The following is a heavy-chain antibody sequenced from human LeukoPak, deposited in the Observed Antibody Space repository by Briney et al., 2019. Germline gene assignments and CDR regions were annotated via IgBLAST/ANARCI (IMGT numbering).Heavy chain of an antibody. V-gene: IGHV1-69*04. CDR3: ARAPTTAMVIGNYYYYGMDV. CDR1: GGTFSSYA. J-gene: IGHJ6*02. Sequence: GSPVKVSCKASGGTFSSYAISWVRQAPGQGLEWMGRIIPILGIANYAQKFQGRVTITADKSTSTAYMELSSLRSEDTAVYYCARAPTTAMVIGNYYYYGMDVWGQGTTVTVSS. D-gene: IGHD5-18*01. CDR2: IIPILGIA.